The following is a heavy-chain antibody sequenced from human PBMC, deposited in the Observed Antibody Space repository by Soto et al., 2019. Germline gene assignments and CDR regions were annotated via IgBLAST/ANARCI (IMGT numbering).Heavy chain of an antibody. V-gene: IGHV2-5*01. Sequence: SGPTLVNPTQTLTLTCTFSGFSLSTSGVGVGWIRQPPGKALEWLALIYWNDDKRYSPSLKSRLTITKDTSKNQVVLTMTNMDPVDTATYYCAHRSSHDYGDFNWFDPWGQGTLVTSPQ. CDR1: GFSLSTSGVG. CDR3: AHRSSHDYGDFNWFDP. CDR2: IYWNDDK. J-gene: IGHJ5*02. D-gene: IGHD4-17*01.